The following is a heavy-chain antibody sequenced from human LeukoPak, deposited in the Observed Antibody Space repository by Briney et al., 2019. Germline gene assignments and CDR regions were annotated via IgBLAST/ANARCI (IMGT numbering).Heavy chain of an antibody. D-gene: IGHD2/OR15-2a*01. J-gene: IGHJ4*02. V-gene: IGHV3-30*02. CDR3: AKDQDYYYFDY. CDR1: GFTFSSYA. CDR2: ICHDGSNK. Sequence: GGSLRLSCAASGFTFSSYAMHWVRQAPGKGLEWVAVICHDGSNKYYADSVKGRFTISRDNSKNTLYLQMNSLRAEDTAVYYCAKDQDYYYFDYWGQGTLVTVSS.